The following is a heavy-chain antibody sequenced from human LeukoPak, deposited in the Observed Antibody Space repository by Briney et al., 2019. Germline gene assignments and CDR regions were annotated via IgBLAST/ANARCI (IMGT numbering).Heavy chain of an antibody. J-gene: IGHJ4*02. V-gene: IGHV5-51*07. D-gene: IGHD6-13*01. CDR3: ARPVTKSSSWYCDY. CDR2: IYPGESDT. Sequence: GEALNISCAGRGYIFTNYWIGWLHQMPGKGLERVGIIYPGESDTRYSPSFKGQVTISADKSISTAYLQWSSLKASDTAMYYCARPVTKSSSWYCDYWGQGTLVAVSS. CDR1: GYIFTNYW.